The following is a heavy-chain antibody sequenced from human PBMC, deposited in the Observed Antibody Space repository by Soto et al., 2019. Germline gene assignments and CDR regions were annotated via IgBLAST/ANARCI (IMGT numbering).Heavy chain of an antibody. Sequence: SETLSLTCTVSGGSISSSSYYWGWIRQPPGKGLEWIGSIYYSGSTYYNPSLKSRVTISVDTSKNQFSLKLSSVTAADTAVYYCARHGSLSGRPGWFDPWGQGTLVTVSS. J-gene: IGHJ5*02. CDR3: ARHGSLSGRPGWFDP. V-gene: IGHV4-39*01. CDR1: GGSISSSSYY. CDR2: IYYSGST. D-gene: IGHD3-10*01.